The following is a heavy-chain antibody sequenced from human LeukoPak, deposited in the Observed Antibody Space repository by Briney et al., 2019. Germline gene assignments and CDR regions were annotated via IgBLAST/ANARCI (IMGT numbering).Heavy chain of an antibody. CDR2: VSAANNP. CDR3: AMSVEMPPIPSFDY. CDR1: GYIFTPHH. V-gene: IGHV1-3*01. Sequence: ASVKVSCKTSGYIFTPHHIHWMRQAPGQGLELLGWVSAANNPEYSQKFQGRVVITRDASATTSYLGLNSLRSEDTAVYYCAMSVEMPPIPSFDYWGQGTLVTVSS. J-gene: IGHJ4*02. D-gene: IGHD5-24*01.